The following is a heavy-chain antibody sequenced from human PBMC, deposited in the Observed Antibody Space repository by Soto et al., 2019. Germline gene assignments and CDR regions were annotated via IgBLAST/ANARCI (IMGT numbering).Heavy chain of an antibody. J-gene: IGHJ4*02. V-gene: IGHV3-72*01. Sequence: EVQLVASGGGLVQPGGSLRLSCAASGFTFSDRYMDWVRQAPGKGLEWVGRSRNKANSYTTEYAAAVKGRFTISRDELKSSLYLQMESLKTEDTAVYYCVRGYNGFDRWGQGTLVTVSS. D-gene: IGHD2-2*02. CDR1: GFTFSDRY. CDR2: SRNKANSYTT. CDR3: VRGYNGFDR.